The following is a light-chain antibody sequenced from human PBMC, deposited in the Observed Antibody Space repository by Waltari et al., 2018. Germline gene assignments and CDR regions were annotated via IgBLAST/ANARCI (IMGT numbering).Light chain of an antibody. CDR2: AAS. CDR1: PSISSY. Sequence: DIQMTQSPSSLSASVGDRVTITCRASPSISSYLNWYQQKPGKAPKLLIYAASSLQSGVPSRFSGSGSGTDFTLTISSLQPEDFATYYCQQSYSTLGTFGPGTKVDIK. V-gene: IGKV1-39*01. J-gene: IGKJ3*01. CDR3: QQSYSTLGT.